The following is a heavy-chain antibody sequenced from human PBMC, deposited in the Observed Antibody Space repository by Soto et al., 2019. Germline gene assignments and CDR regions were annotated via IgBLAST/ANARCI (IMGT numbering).Heavy chain of an antibody. J-gene: IGHJ6*02. CDR3: ATIRFLEWLFPGGNYYGKDV. CDR2: INAGNGNT. CDR1: GYTFTSYA. D-gene: IGHD3-3*01. Sequence: ASVKVSCKASGYTFTSYAMHWVRQAPGQRLEWMGWINAGNGNTKYSQKFQGRVTITRDTSASTAYMELSSLRSEDTAVYYCATIRFLEWLFPGGNYYGKDVWGQGTTVTVSS. V-gene: IGHV1-3*01.